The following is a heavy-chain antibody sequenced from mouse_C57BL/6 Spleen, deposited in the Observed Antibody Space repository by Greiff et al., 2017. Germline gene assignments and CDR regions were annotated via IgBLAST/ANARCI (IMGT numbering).Heavy chain of an antibody. CDR2: IDPEDGAT. CDR3: ARRITTVVATDFDY. V-gene: IGHV14-2*01. CDR1: GFNIKDYY. D-gene: IGHD1-1*01. J-gene: IGHJ2*01. Sequence: EVKLLESGAELVKPGASVKLSCTASGFNIKDYYMHWVKQRTEQGLEWIGRIDPEDGATKYAPKFQGKATITADTSSNTAYLQLSSLTSEDTAVYYCARRITTVVATDFDYWGQGTTLTVSS.